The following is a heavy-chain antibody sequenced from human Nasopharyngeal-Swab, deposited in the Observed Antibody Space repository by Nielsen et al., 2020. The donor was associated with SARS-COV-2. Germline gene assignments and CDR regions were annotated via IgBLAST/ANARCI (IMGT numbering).Heavy chain of an antibody. Sequence: ASVKVSCKASGYTFTSYGISWVRQAPGQGLEWMGWISAYNGNTNYAQKLQGRVTMTTDTSTSTAYMELRSLRSDDTAVYYCARDPIPYSSSSMDPWFDPWGQGTLVTVSS. CDR1: GYTFTSYG. V-gene: IGHV1-18*01. CDR3: ARDPIPYSSSSMDPWFDP. CDR2: ISAYNGNT. D-gene: IGHD6-6*01. J-gene: IGHJ5*02.